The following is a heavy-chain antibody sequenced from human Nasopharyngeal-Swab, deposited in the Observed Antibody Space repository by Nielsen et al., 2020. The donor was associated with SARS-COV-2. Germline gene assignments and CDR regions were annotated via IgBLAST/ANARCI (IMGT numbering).Heavy chain of an antibody. CDR1: GFNFNTSW. CDR3: AHYASAAY. V-gene: IGHV3-7*03. CDR2: INPDGSEM. J-gene: IGHJ4*02. D-gene: IGHD2-2*01. Sequence: CGSLRLSCADSGFNFNTSWMTWVRQAPGKGLEWVANINPDGSEMQYVDSVKGRFTISRDNAENSLYLHMNSLRGDDTAVYYCAHYASAAYWGQGTLVTVSS.